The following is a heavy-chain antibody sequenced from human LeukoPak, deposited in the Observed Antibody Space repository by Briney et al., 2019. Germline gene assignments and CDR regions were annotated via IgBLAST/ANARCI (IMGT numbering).Heavy chain of an antibody. CDR1: GGSFSGYY. CDR2: INHSGST. Sequence: PSETLSLTCAVYGGSFSGYYWSWIRQPPGKGLEWIGEINHSGSTNYNPSLKSRVTMSVDTSKNQFSLKLSSVTAADTAVYYCAKTTVTPTYYYYYMDVWGKGTTVTVSS. V-gene: IGHV4-34*01. D-gene: IGHD4-17*01. CDR3: AKTTVTPTYYYYYMDV. J-gene: IGHJ6*03.